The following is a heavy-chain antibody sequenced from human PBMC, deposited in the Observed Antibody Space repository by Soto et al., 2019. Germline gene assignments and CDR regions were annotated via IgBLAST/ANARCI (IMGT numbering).Heavy chain of an antibody. V-gene: IGHV1-18*04. Sequence: QVQLVQSGAEVKKPGASVKVSCKASGYTFTSYGISWVRQAPGQGLEWMGWISAYNGNTNYAQKLQGRVTMTTDTPTSTAYMELRSLRSDDTGVYYCARVGGSYRPLYYYGMDVWGQGTTVTVSS. CDR3: ARVGGSYRPLYYYGMDV. CDR2: ISAYNGNT. J-gene: IGHJ6*02. D-gene: IGHD1-26*01. CDR1: GYTFTSYG.